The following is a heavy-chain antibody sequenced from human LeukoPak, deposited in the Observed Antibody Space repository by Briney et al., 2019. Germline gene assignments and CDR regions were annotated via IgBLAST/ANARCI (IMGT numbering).Heavy chain of an antibody. J-gene: IGHJ4*02. CDR2: ISTTGST. CDR1: GGFISTHY. Sequence: SETLSLTCTVSGGFISTHYWSWTRQPAGEGLQWIGRISTTGSTNYNPSLSSRVTMSIDTSKNQFSLKLRSVTAADTAVYYCAREVQMATQFDYWGQGTLVTVSS. CDR3: AREVQMATQFDY. V-gene: IGHV4-4*07. D-gene: IGHD5-24*01.